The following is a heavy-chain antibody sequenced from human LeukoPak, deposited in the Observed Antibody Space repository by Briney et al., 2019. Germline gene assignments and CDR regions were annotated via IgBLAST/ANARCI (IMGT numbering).Heavy chain of an antibody. V-gene: IGHV4-39*07. CDR1: GGSISSSSYY. D-gene: IGHD3-3*01. CDR2: IYYSGST. Sequence: PSETLSLTCTVSGGSISSSSYYWGWIRQPPGKGLEWIGSIYYSGSTYYNPSLKSRVTISVDTSKNQFSLNLSSVTAADTAVYYCARALESYYAFWSGDYRKSYYYSMDVWGKGTTVTVSS. J-gene: IGHJ6*03. CDR3: ARALESYYAFWSGDYRKSYYYSMDV.